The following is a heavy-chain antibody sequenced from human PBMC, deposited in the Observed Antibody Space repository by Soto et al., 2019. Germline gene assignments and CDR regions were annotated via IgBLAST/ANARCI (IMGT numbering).Heavy chain of an antibody. CDR1: GFTFRSFD. D-gene: IGHD6-13*01. CDR2: IGTIGDT. V-gene: IGHV3-13*01. CDR3: VRVLAVGAHFFDS. J-gene: IGHJ4*02. Sequence: EVQLVESGGGLVQPGGSLRLTCAASGFTFRSFDFHWVRQATVKGLEWVATIGTIGDTYYQVSVKGRFTVARENATSSVSLQMNCLRLWDTAVYFCVRVLAVGAHFFDSWCQGTPVTVSS.